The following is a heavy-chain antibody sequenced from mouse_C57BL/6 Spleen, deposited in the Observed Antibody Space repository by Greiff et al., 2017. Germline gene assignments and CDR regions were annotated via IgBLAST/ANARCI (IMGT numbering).Heavy chain of an antibody. CDR2: IYPGDGDT. J-gene: IGHJ1*03. D-gene: IGHD1-1*01. Sequence: VQLQQSGPELVKPGASVKISCKASGYAFSSSWMNWVKQRPGKGLEWIGRIYPGDGDTNYNGKFKGKATLTADKSSSTAYMQLSSLTSEDSAVYFCARGGNLLLRSFDVWGTGTTVTVSS. CDR3: ARGGNLLLRSFDV. V-gene: IGHV1-82*01. CDR1: GYAFSSSW.